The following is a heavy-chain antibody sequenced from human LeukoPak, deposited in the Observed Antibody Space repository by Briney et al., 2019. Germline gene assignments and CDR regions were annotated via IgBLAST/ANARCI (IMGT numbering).Heavy chain of an antibody. D-gene: IGHD3-22*01. V-gene: IGHV4-4*09. Sequence: PGGSLRLPCAASGFTFSKYAMSWVRQAPGKGLEWIGYIYTSGSTNYNPSLKSRVTMSVDTAKNHFSLKLSSVTATDTAVYYCARRSQANSGYFSYWYFDLWGRGTLVTVSS. CDR2: IYTSGST. CDR1: GFTFSKYA. CDR3: ARRSQANSGYFSYWYFDL. J-gene: IGHJ2*01.